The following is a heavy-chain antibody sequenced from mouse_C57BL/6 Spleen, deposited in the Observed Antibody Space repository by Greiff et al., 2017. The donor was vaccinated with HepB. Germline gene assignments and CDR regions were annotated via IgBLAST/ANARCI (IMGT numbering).Heavy chain of an antibody. V-gene: IGHV1-82*01. CDR2: IYPGDGDT. CDR1: GYAFSSSW. CDR3: APLLLGAMDY. Sequence: VQLQQSGPELVKPGASVKISCKASGYAFSSSWMNWVKQRPGKGLEWIGRIYPGDGDTNYNGKFKGKATLTADKSSSTAYMQLSSLTSEDSAVYFCAPLLLGAMDYWGQGTSVTVSS. D-gene: IGHD1-1*01. J-gene: IGHJ4*01.